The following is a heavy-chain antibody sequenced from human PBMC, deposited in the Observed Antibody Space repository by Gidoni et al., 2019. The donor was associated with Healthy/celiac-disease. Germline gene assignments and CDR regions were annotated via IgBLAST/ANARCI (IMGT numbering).Heavy chain of an antibody. D-gene: IGHD6-19*01. CDR1: GGSFSGYY. V-gene: IGHV4-34*01. CDR2: INHSGSN. Sequence: QVQLQQWGAGLFKPSETLSLTCAVYGGSFSGYYWGWIRQPPGKGLEWIGEINHSGSNNYNPSLKGRVTISVDTSKNQFSLKLSSVTAADTAVYYCARGRSIAVAGVIDYWGQGTLVTVSS. J-gene: IGHJ4*02. CDR3: ARGRSIAVAGVIDY.